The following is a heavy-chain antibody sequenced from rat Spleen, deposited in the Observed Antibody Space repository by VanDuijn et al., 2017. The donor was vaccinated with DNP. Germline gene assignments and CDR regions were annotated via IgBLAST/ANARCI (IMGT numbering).Heavy chain of an antibody. CDR3: ATRVATPFDY. J-gene: IGHJ2*01. CDR2: ISTRCGST. V-gene: IGHV5-25*01. CDR1: GFTFSNSD. D-gene: IGHD1-8*01. Sequence: EVQLVESGGGLVQPGRSLKLSCAASGFTFSNSDMAWVRQAPTKGLAWVASISTRCGSTYYRDSVKGRFTISRDNAKSTLYLQLDSLRSEDTATYYCATRVATPFDYWGQGVMVTVSS.